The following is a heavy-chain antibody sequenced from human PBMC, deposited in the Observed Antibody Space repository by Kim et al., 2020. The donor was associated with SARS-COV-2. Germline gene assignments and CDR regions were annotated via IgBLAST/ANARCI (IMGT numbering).Heavy chain of an antibody. Sequence: SVKVSCKASGGTFSSYAISWVRQAPGQGLEWMGRIIPILGIANYAQKFQGRVTITADKSTNTAYMELSSLRSEETAVYYCARELVSGYYYYGMDVWGQGTTVTVSS. V-gene: IGHV1-69*04. CDR3: ARELVSGYYYYGMDV. J-gene: IGHJ6*02. CDR1: GGTFSSYA. CDR2: IIPILGIA. D-gene: IGHD3-10*01.